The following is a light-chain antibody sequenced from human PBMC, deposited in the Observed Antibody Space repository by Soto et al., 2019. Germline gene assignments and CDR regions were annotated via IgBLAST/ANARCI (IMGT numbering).Light chain of an antibody. CDR1: QGISSY. CDR2: AAS. V-gene: IGKV1-8*01. Sequence: AIRMTQSPSSLSASTGDRVTITCRASQGISSYLAWYQQKPGKAPKLLIYAASTLQSGVPSRFSGSGSGTDFTLTISCLQSEDFANYYCQQYYSYPVFGQGTKVEIK. J-gene: IGKJ1*01. CDR3: QQYYSYPV.